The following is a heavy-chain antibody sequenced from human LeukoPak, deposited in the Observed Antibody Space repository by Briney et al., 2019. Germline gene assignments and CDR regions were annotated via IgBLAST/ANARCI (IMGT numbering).Heavy chain of an antibody. J-gene: IGHJ2*01. V-gene: IGHV4-30-4*01. CDR1: GGSISSGDYY. CDR3: GGYSSSPSHGYFDL. Sequence: TSQTLSLTCTVSGGSISSGDYYWSWIRQPPGKGLEWIGYIYYSGSTYYNPSLKSRVTISVDTSKNQFSLKLSSVTAADTAVYYCGGYSSSPSHGYFDLWGRGTLVTVSS. D-gene: IGHD6-6*01. CDR2: IYYSGST.